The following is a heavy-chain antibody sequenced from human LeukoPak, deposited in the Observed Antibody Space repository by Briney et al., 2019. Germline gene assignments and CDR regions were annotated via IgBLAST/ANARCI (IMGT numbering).Heavy chain of an antibody. J-gene: IGHJ3*02. CDR1: GYTFTSYG. Sequence: SVKVSCKASGYTFTSYGISWVRQAPGQGLEWMGWIIPIFGTANYAQKFQGRVTITTDESTSTAYMELSSLRSEDAAVYYCARDDKNDAFDIWGQGTMVTVSS. CDR3: ARDDKNDAFDI. V-gene: IGHV1-69*05. CDR2: IIPIFGTA.